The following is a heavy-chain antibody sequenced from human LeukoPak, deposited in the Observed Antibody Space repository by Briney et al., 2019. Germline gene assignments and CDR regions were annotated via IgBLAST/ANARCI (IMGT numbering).Heavy chain of an antibody. Sequence: PSETLSLTCAVYGGSFSGYYWSWIRQPPGKGLEWIGEINHSGSTNYNPSLKSRVTISVDTSKSQFSLKLSSVTAADTAVYYCAREGYGRFGELLLFDYWGQGTLVTVSS. CDR3: AREGYGRFGELLLFDY. CDR1: GGSFSGYY. D-gene: IGHD3-10*01. J-gene: IGHJ4*02. V-gene: IGHV4-34*01. CDR2: INHSGST.